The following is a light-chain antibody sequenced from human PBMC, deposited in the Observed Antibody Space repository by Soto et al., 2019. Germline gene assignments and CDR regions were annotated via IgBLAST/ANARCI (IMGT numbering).Light chain of an antibody. J-gene: IGLJ1*01. CDR2: GNN. CDR3: QSYDSSLSGYV. CDR1: SANIGAAYN. Sequence: QAVVTQPPSVSGAPGQRVTISCTGSSANIGAAYNVDWYQQLPGTAPKLLIYGNNNRPSGVPTRFSGSKSGTSASLAIAGLQAEDEGDYYCQSYDSSLSGYVFGTGTKLTVL. V-gene: IGLV1-40*01.